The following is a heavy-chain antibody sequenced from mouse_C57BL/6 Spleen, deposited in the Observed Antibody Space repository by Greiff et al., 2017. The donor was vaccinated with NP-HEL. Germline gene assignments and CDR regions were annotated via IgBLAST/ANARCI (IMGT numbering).Heavy chain of an antibody. J-gene: IGHJ4*01. CDR2: INYDGSST. CDR3: ARVYGNYLYAMDY. CDR1: GFTFSDYY. D-gene: IGHD2-1*01. V-gene: IGHV5-16*01. Sequence: EVKLMESEGGLVQPGSSMKLSCTASGFTFSDYYMAWVRQVPEKGLEWVANINYDGSSTYYLDSLKSRFIISRDNAKNILYLQMSSLKSEDTATYYCARVYGNYLYAMDYWGQGTSVTVSS.